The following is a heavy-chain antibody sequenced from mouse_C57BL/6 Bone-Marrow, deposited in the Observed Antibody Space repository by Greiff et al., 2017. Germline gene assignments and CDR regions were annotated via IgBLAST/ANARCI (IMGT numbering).Heavy chain of an antibody. Sequence: QVHVKQPGAELVKPGASVKLSCKASGYTFTRYWMHWVKQRPGQGLEWIGMIHPNRGSTNYNEKFKSKATLTVAKSSSTAYMQLSSLTSEDSAVYYCSRGGTVVYYYAMDYWGQGTSVTVSS. CDR1: GYTFTRYW. CDR3: SRGGTVVYYYAMDY. V-gene: IGHV1-64*01. CDR2: IHPNRGST. J-gene: IGHJ4*01. D-gene: IGHD1-1*01.